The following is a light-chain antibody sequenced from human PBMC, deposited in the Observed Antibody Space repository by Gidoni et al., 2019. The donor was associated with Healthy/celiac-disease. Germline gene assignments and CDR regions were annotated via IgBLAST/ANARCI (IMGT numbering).Light chain of an antibody. CDR3: QQYNSYSPYT. J-gene: IGKJ2*01. V-gene: IGKV1-5*03. CDR2: KAS. CDR1: QSISSW. Sequence: DIQMTQSPSTLSASVGDRVTITCRASQSISSWLALYQQKPGKAPKLLIYKASSLKSGVPSRFSGSGSGKDFTLTISSLQPDDFATYYCQQYNSYSPYTFGQGTKLEIK.